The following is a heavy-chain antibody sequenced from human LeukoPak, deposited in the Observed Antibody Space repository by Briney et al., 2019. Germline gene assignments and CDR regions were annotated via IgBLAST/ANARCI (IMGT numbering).Heavy chain of an antibody. J-gene: IGHJ4*02. Sequence: PGGSLRLSCAASGFTFSSYWMSWVRQAPGKGLEWVANIKQDGSEKYYVDSVKGRFTISRDNAKNSLYLQMNSLRAEDTAVYYCARDQTLGRYSSSSLPSFDYWGQGTLVTVSS. D-gene: IGHD6-6*01. CDR3: ARDQTLGRYSSSSLPSFDY. CDR1: GFTFSSYW. CDR2: IKQDGSEK. V-gene: IGHV3-7*01.